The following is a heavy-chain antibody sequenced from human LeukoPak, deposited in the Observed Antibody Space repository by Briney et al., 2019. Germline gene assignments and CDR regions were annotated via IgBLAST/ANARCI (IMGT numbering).Heavy chain of an antibody. CDR1: GGSINY. V-gene: IGHV4-59*12. CDR3: ARDFGGSYYYYYMDV. D-gene: IGHD1-26*01. CDR2: IYYSGST. J-gene: IGHJ6*03. Sequence: PSETLSLTCTVSGGSINYWSWIRQPPGKGLEWIGYIYYSGSTNYNPSLKSRVTMSVDTSKNQFSLKLSSVTAADTAVYYCARDFGGSYYYYYMDVWGKGTTVTISS.